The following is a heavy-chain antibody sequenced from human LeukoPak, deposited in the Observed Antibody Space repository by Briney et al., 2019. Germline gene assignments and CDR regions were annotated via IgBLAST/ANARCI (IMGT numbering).Heavy chain of an antibody. J-gene: IGHJ4*02. V-gene: IGHV4-59*08. D-gene: IGHD3-22*01. CDR3: ASSKVKGYREYVGYYY. CDR2: IYYSGST. Sequence: SETLSLTCTVSGGSISSYYWSWIRQPPGKGLEWIGYIYYSGSTNYNPSLKSRVTISVDTSKNQFSLKLSSVTAADTAVYYCASSKVKGYREYVGYYYWGPGTLVPVSS. CDR1: GGSISSYY.